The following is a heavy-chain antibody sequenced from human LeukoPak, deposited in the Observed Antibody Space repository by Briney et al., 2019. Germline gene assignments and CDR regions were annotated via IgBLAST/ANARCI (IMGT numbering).Heavy chain of an antibody. CDR2: ITSTGRYI. Sequence: GGSLRLSCAASGFNFIDYTMNWVRQAPGKGLEWVSSITSTGRYIFYADSLKGRFTISRDNAKKSLYLQMNSLRAEDTAVYYCARLRNVGGNPHPFNVWGQGTTVTVS. CDR3: ARLRNVGGNPHPFNV. CDR1: GFNFIDYT. V-gene: IGHV3-21*01. D-gene: IGHD4-23*01. J-gene: IGHJ3*01.